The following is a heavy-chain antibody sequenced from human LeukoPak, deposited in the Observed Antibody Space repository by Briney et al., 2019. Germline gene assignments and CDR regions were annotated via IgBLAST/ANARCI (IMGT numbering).Heavy chain of an antibody. Sequence: GGSLRLSCAASGFTFSSYSMNWVRQAPGKGLEWVSSISSSSSYIYYADSVKGRFTISRDNAKNSLYLQMNSLRAEDTAVYYCARGDYDSSGYPQLTFDYWGQGTLVTVS. J-gene: IGHJ4*02. V-gene: IGHV3-21*01. CDR2: ISSSSSYI. CDR1: GFTFSSYS. D-gene: IGHD3-22*01. CDR3: ARGDYDSSGYPQLTFDY.